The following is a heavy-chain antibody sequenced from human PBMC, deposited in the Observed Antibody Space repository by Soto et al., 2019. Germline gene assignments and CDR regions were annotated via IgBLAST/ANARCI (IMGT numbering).Heavy chain of an antibody. CDR2: IYPGHSGT. V-gene: IGHV5-51*01. CDR3: ARHSTSAPKDY. J-gene: IGHJ4*01. CDR1: GYSFANYW. Sequence: PGDPRTISCKGSGYSFANYWIAWERQMPGKGLEWMGVIYPGHSGTKYSPSFQGQVTISADKSISTAYLQWSSLTASATAIYYCARHSTSAPKDYWGQGTVVTVSS. D-gene: IGHD3-10*01.